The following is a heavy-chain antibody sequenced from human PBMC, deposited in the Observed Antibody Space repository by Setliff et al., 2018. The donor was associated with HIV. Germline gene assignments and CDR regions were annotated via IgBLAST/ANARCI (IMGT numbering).Heavy chain of an antibody. CDR1: GGSISSSSYY. J-gene: IGHJ3*01. CDR2: IYYSGST. V-gene: IGHV4-61*05. CDR3: ARSGYTSGFYWVFGAFGV. Sequence: TLSLTCTVSGGSISSSSYYWGWIRQPPGKGLEWIGYIYYSGSTNYNPSLKSRVTISVDTSTKKFSLYLSSVNETDTAVYYCARSGYTSGFYWVFGAFGVWGQGKMVTVSS. D-gene: IGHD3-22*01.